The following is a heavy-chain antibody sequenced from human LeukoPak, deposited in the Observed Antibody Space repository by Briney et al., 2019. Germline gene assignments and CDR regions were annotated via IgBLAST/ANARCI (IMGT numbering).Heavy chain of an antibody. CDR3: ARGDDFSGDH. J-gene: IGHJ4*02. D-gene: IGHD3/OR15-3a*01. CDR2: IHPEGYEK. CDR1: GFTFSKFW. Sequence: PGGSLRLSCAASGFTFSKFWMSWVRQARGKGLEWEANIHPEGYEKYHVDSVKGRFTISRDNTKSLLHLEMDNLRVEDTAVYYCARGDDFSGDHWGQGTRVTMSS. V-gene: IGHV3-7*04.